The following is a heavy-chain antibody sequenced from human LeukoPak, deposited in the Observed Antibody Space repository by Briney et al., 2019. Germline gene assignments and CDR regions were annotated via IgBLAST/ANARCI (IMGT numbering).Heavy chain of an antibody. Sequence: SETLSLTCAVYGGSFSGYYWSWIRQPPGKGLEWIGEINHSGSTNYNPSLKSRVTISVDTSKNQFSLKLSSVTAADTAVYYSARGLFARTMVRGVIDAFDIWGQGTMVTVSS. V-gene: IGHV4-34*01. J-gene: IGHJ3*02. CDR3: ARGLFARTMVRGVIDAFDI. D-gene: IGHD3-10*01. CDR1: GGSFSGYY. CDR2: INHSGST.